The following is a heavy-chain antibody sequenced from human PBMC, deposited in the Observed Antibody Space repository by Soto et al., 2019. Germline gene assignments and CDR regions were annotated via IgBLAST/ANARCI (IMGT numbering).Heavy chain of an antibody. V-gene: IGHV1-18*01. CDR1: GYTFTSYA. Sequence: ASVKVSCKASGYTFTSYAFSWVRQAPGQGLEWMGWISAYNGNTNYAQRLQGRVTMTTDTSTSTAYMELRSLRSDDTAVYYCARGWFGDFVYYFDYWGQGTLVTVSS. J-gene: IGHJ4*02. CDR3: ARGWFGDFVYYFDY. CDR2: ISAYNGNT. D-gene: IGHD3-10*01.